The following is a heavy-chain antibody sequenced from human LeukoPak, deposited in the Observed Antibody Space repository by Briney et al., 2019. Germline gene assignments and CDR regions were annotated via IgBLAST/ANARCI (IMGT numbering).Heavy chain of an antibody. CDR3: ARATGYSSGWDVYAFDL. CDR2: IHYSGST. CDR1: GGSISNSRNY. V-gene: IGHV4-39*07. D-gene: IGHD6-19*01. J-gene: IGHJ3*01. Sequence: SETLSLTCTVSGGSISNSRNYWAWIRQPPGRGLEWIGTIHYSGSTYYNASLKSRLIISLDTSKSQFSLTLSSVTAADTAVYYCARATGYSSGWDVYAFDLWGQGTIVTVSS.